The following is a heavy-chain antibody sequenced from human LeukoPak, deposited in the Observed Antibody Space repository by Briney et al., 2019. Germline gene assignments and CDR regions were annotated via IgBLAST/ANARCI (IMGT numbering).Heavy chain of an antibody. Sequence: SETLSLTCTVSGGSISSSSYYWGWIRQPPGKGLEWIGSIYYSGSTYYNPSLKSRVTISVDTSKNQFSLKLSSVTAADTAVYYCAREQGQQPQRRWFDPWGQGTLVTVSS. CDR3: AREQGQQPQRRWFDP. D-gene: IGHD6-13*01. J-gene: IGHJ5*02. CDR1: GGSISSSSYY. V-gene: IGHV4-39*07. CDR2: IYYSGST.